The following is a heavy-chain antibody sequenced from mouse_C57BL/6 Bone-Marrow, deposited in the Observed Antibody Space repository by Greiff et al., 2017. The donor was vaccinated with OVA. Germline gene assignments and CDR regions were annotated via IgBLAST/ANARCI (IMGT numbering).Heavy chain of an antibody. CDR1: GFTFSDYY. CDR2: ISNGGGST. J-gene: IGHJ1*03. CDR3: ARPSSSYDWYFDV. D-gene: IGHD1-1*01. V-gene: IGHV5-12*01. Sequence: EVQLVESGGGLVQPGGSLKLSCAASGFTFSDYYMYWVRQTPEKRLEWVAYISNGGGSTYYPDTVKGRFTISRDNAKNTLYLQMSRLKSEDTAMYYCARPSSSYDWYFDVWGTGTTVTVSS.